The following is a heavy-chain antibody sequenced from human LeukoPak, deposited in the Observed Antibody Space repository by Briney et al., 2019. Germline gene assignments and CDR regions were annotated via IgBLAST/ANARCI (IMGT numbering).Heavy chain of an antibody. Sequence: PSQTLSLTCTVSGGSISSGGYYWSWIRQHPGKGLEWIGYIYYSGSTYYNPSLKSRVTISVDTSKNQFSLKLSSVTAADTAVYYCARVRSSGWYGDYWGQGTLVTVSS. CDR1: GGSISSGGYY. J-gene: IGHJ4*02. V-gene: IGHV4-31*03. CDR2: IYYSGST. D-gene: IGHD6-19*01. CDR3: ARVRSSGWYGDY.